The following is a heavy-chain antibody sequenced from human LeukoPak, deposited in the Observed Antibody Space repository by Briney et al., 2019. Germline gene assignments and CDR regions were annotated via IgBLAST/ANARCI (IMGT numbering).Heavy chain of an antibody. D-gene: IGHD6-25*01. J-gene: IGHJ4*01. CDR1: GFTFISYA. V-gene: IGHV3-64*01. Sequence: GGSLRLSCAGSGFTFISYAIHWLRQAPGKGLEYVSSISSNGGSTHYANSVKGRFTISRDNSKNTLYLQMGSLRTEDMAVSYCARGLHSGIAAENFEYWGHGTLVTVSS. CDR3: ARGLHSGIAAENFEY. CDR2: ISSNGGST.